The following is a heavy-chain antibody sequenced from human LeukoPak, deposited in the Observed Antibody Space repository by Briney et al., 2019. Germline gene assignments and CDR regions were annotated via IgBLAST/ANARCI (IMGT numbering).Heavy chain of an antibody. Sequence: GGSLRLSCAASGFTFSSYSMNWVRQAPGKGLEWVSSISSSSSYIYYADSVKGRFTISRDNAKNSLYLQMNSLRAEDTAVYYCAKDGVRGAVAANWFDPWGQGTLVTVSS. CDR1: GFTFSSYS. J-gene: IGHJ5*02. D-gene: IGHD6-19*01. V-gene: IGHV3-21*01. CDR3: AKDGVRGAVAANWFDP. CDR2: ISSSSSYI.